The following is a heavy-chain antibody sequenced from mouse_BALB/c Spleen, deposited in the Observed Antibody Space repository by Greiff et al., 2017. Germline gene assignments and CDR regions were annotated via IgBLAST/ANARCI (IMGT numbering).Heavy chain of an antibody. CDR3: NGHYYGYWFAY. CDR1: GFNIKDYY. J-gene: IGHJ3*01. CDR2: IDPENGDT. D-gene: IGHD1-2*01. Sequence: VHVKQSGAELVRSGASVKLSCTASGFNIKDYYMHWVKQRPEQGLEWIGWIDPENGDTEYAPKFQGKATMTADTSSNTAYLQLSSLTSEDTAVYYCNGHYYGYWFAYWGQGTLVTVSA. V-gene: IGHV14-4*02.